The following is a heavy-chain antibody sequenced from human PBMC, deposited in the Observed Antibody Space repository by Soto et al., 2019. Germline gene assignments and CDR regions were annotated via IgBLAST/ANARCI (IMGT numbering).Heavy chain of an antibody. J-gene: IGHJ6*02. V-gene: IGHV4-4*02. D-gene: IGHD3-10*01. CDR1: GGSISSSNW. Sequence: KASETLSLTCAVSGGSISSSNWWSWVRQPPGKGLEWIGEIYHSGSTNYNPSLKSRVTISVDKSKNQFSLKLSSVTAADTAVYYCARDRYYYGSGSYYTYYYYGMDVWGQGTTVTVSS. CDR2: IYHSGST. CDR3: ARDRYYYGSGSYYTYYYYGMDV.